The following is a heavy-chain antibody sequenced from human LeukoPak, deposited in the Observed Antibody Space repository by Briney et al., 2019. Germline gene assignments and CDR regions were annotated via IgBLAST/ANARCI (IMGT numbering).Heavy chain of an antibody. J-gene: IGHJ4*02. D-gene: IGHD5-18*01. V-gene: IGHV3-15*01. CDR1: GFTFSNAW. CDR3: TSRGYSYVALDY. CDR2: IKSKTDGGTT. Sequence: PGGSLRLSCAASGFTFSNAWMSWVRQAPGKGLEWVGRIKSKTDGGTTDYAAPVKGRFTISRDDSKNTLYLQMNSLKTGDTAVYYCTSRGYSYVALDYWGQGTLVTVSS.